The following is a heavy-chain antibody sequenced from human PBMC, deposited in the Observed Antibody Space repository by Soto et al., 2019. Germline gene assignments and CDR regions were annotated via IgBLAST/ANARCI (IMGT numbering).Heavy chain of an antibody. CDR2: INSDGSRT. CDR3: AKDMKWGGMTTIHYFDS. Sequence: GGSLRLSCAASGFTFSSYWMHWVRQAPGKGLVWVSRINSDGSRTSYADSAKGRFTISRDNAKSSLFLQMNSLRPDDTALYYCAKDMKWGGMTTIHYFDSWGQGTLVTVSS. D-gene: IGHD4-17*01. J-gene: IGHJ4*02. CDR1: GFTFSSYW. V-gene: IGHV3-74*01.